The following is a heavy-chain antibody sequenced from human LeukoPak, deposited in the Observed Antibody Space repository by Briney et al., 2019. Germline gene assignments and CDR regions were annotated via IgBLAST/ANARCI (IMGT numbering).Heavy chain of an antibody. Sequence: ASVKVSCKASGYTFTSYGISWVRQSPGQGLEWMGWISAYNGNTNYAQKLQGRVTMTTDTSTSTAYVELRSLRSDDTAVYYCASVSIVGAPGDYSGQGTLVTVSP. V-gene: IGHV1-18*01. CDR3: ASVSIVGAPGDY. J-gene: IGHJ4*02. CDR1: GYTFTSYG. CDR2: ISAYNGNT. D-gene: IGHD1-26*01.